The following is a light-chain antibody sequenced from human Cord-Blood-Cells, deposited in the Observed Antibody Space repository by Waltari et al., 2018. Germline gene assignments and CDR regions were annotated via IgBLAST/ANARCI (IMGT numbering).Light chain of an antibody. CDR1: GSDVGGYNY. CDR3: SSYTSSSTLV. CDR2: DVS. J-gene: IGLJ3*02. Sequence: QSALTQPASVSGSPGQSITISCPGTGSDVGGYNYVSWYQQHPGKAPKLMIYDVSKRPSGVSNRFSGSKSGNTASLTISGLQAEDEADYYCSSYTSSSTLVFGGGTKLTVL. V-gene: IGLV2-14*01.